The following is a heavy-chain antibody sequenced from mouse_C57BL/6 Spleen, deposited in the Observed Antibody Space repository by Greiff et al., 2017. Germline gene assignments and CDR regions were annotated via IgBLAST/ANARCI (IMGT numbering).Heavy chain of an antibody. CDR3: AREGGYYGSSAWFAY. CDR1: GYSITSGYY. J-gene: IGHJ3*01. Sequence: VQLQQSGPGLVKPSQSLSLTCSVTGYSITSGYYWNWIRQFPGNKLEWMGYISYDGSNNYNPSLKNRISITRDTSKNQFFLKLNSVTTEDTATYYCAREGGYYGSSAWFAYWGQGTLVTVSA. CDR2: ISYDGSN. D-gene: IGHD1-1*01. V-gene: IGHV3-6*01.